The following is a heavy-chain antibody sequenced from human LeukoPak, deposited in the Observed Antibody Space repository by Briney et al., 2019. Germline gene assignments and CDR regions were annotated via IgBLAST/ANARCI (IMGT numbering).Heavy chain of an antibody. V-gene: IGHV3-21*01. J-gene: IGHJ6*02. CDR1: TFSFSDYS. D-gene: IGHD3-10*01. Sequence: GGSLRLSWAASTFSFSDYSMNWVRQAPGKGLEWVSSISSSSTNIYYADSVRGRFTISRDNAKKSLYLQMNSLRAEDTAVYYCATSYGSGSYYDHYYYGMDVWGQGTTVTVSS. CDR2: ISSSSTNI. CDR3: ATSYGSGSYYDHYYYGMDV.